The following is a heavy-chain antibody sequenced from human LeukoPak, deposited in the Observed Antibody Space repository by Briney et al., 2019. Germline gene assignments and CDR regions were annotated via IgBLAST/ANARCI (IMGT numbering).Heavy chain of an antibody. CDR2: IGKNQ. CDR1: RFSLGNFV. V-gene: IGHV3-23*01. CDR3: AKGSNGDYDN. J-gene: IGHJ4*02. Sequence: GESLRLSCAPSRFSLGNFVMTWVRHAPGKGLEWVATIGKNQYYADSVKSRFTISKDNSKNMMYLQMDSLGVDDTAIYYCAKGSNGDYDNWGQGTLVTVSS. D-gene: IGHD4-17*01.